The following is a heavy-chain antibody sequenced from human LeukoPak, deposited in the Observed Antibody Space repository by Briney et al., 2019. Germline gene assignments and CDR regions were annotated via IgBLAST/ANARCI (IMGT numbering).Heavy chain of an antibody. CDR1: GGSISSSSYY. Sequence: SETLSLTCTVSGGSISSSSYYWGWIRQPPGKGLEWIGSIYYSGSTYYNPSLKGRVTISVDTSKNQFSLKLSSVTAADTAVYYCARYVFAYYYGSGNNYWGQGTLVTVSS. J-gene: IGHJ4*02. D-gene: IGHD3-10*01. CDR2: IYYSGST. V-gene: IGHV4-39*01. CDR3: ARYVFAYYYGSGNNY.